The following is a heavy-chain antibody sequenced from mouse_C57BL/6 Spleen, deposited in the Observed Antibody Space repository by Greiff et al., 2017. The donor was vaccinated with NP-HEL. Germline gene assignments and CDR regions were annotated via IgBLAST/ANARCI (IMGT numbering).Heavy chain of an antibody. CDR1: GYSITSGYD. J-gene: IGHJ4*01. V-gene: IGHV3-1*01. Sequence: DVKLQESGPGMVKPSQSLSLTCTVTGYSITSGYDWHWIRHFPGNKLEWMGYISYSGSTNYNPSLQSRISITHDTSKNHFFLKLNSVTTEDTATYYCAREGVRYAMDYWGQGTSVTVSS. CDR2: ISYSGST. CDR3: AREGVRYAMDY.